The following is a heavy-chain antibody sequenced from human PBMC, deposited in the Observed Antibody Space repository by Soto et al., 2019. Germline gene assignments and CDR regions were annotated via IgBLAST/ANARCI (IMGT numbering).Heavy chain of an antibody. CDR2: IYYSGST. CDR1: GGSISSYY. D-gene: IGHD3-10*01. J-gene: IGHJ4*02. Sequence: SETLSLTCTVSGGSISSYYWSWIRQPPGKGLEWIGYIYYSGSTNYNPSLKSRVTISVDTSKNQFSLKLSSVTAADTAVYYCAREGYYGSGSYYSHWGQGTLVTVSS. CDR3: AREGYYGSGSYYSH. V-gene: IGHV4-59*01.